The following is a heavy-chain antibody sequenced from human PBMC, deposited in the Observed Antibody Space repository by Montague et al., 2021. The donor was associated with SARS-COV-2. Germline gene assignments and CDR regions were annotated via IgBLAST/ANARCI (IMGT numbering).Heavy chain of an antibody. V-gene: IGHV3-48*03. CDR3: ARDRDWDDWCGMDV. CDR1: GFIFSSYE. CDR2: ISSSGGGSTK. J-gene: IGHJ6*02. D-gene: IGHD2-21*01. Sequence: SLRISCAASGFIFSSYEMNWVRQAPGKGLEWISYISSSGGGSTKHYTDSVKGRFTISRDNAKNSLYLQMNSLRVEDTAIYYCARDRDWDDWCGMDVWGQGTTVTVS.